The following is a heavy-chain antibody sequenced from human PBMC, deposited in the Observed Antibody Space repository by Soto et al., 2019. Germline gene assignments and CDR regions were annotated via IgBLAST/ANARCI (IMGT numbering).Heavy chain of an antibody. CDR1: GYTFTSYA. V-gene: IGHV1-3*01. D-gene: IGHD6-19*01. CDR3: ARERTVAGNDY. Sequence: ASVKVSCKASGYTFTSYAMHWVRQAPGQRLEWMGWINADNGNTKYAQKFQGRVTMTRDTSASTAYMELSSLRSEDTAVYYCARERTVAGNDYWGQGTLVTVS. J-gene: IGHJ4*02. CDR2: INADNGNT.